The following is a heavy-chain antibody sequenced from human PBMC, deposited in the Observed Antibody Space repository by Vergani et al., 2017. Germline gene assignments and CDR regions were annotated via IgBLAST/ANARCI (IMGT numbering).Heavy chain of an antibody. V-gene: IGHV1-69-2*01. D-gene: IGHD5-12*01. J-gene: IGHJ6*02. CDR1: GYTFTDHY. CDR2: VDPEDGET. CDR3: ASSFPENRGYSGYTPMDV. Sequence: EVQLVQSGAEVKKPGATMKISCKVSGYTFTDHYMHWVKQAPGKGLEWMGLVDPEDGETIYAEKFKGRVTIAADTSTDTAHLELSSLRSEDTAVYYCASSFPENRGYSGYTPMDVWGQGTTVTVSS.